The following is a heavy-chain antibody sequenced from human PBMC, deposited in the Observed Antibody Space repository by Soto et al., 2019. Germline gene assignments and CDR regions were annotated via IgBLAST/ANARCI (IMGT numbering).Heavy chain of an antibody. D-gene: IGHD3-3*01. V-gene: IGHV4-34*01. CDR1: GGSFSGYY. CDR3: ASTILGLFDY. Sequence: PSETLSLTCAVYGGSFSGYYWSWIRQPPGKGLEWIGEINHSGSTNYNPSLKSRVTISVDTSKNQFSLKLSSVTAADTAVYYCASTILGLFDYWGQGTLVTVS. J-gene: IGHJ4*02. CDR2: INHSGST.